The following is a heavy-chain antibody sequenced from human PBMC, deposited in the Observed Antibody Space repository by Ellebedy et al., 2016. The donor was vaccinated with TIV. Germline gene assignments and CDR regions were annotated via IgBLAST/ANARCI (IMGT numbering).Heavy chain of an antibody. CDR3: ASFGSYPDF. J-gene: IGHJ4*02. D-gene: IGHD3-10*01. CDR2: LNQDGSVK. CDR1: EFSFSSYW. V-gene: IGHV3-7*01. Sequence: GGSLRLSCAAYEFSFSSYWMNWVRQAPGKGLEWVANLNQDGSVKYYVDSVKGRFTISRDNAKNSLYLQMNSLRAEDTAVYYCASFGSYPDFWGQGTLVTVSS.